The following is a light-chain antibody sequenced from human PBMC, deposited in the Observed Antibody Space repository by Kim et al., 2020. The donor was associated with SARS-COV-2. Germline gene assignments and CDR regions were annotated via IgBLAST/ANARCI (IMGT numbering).Light chain of an antibody. CDR1: SSDVGSYSH. CDR2: EVN. CDR3: CSYAGSSTLV. Sequence: GQSITISCTGTSSDVGSYSHVSWYQHLPGKAPKLMIFEVNKRPSGVSNRFSGSKSGNTASLTVSGLQAEDEADYYCCSYAGSSTLVFGGGTKVTVL. V-gene: IGLV2-23*02. J-gene: IGLJ2*01.